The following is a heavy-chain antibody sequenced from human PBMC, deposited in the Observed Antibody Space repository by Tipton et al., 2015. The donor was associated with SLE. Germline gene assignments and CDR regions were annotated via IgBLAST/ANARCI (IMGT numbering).Heavy chain of an antibody. D-gene: IGHD3-22*01. CDR2: LDYGGST. CDR3: ARAVGDTSGYLDY. J-gene: IGHJ4*02. V-gene: IGHV4-39*07. CDR1: GGSIRSSTYY. Sequence: TLSLTCTVSGGSIRSSTYYWGWIRQPPGKGLEWIGSLDYGGSTYYNPSLKSRINISVDTSKNQFSLKLSSVTAADTAVYYCARAVGDTSGYLDYWGLGTLVTVSS.